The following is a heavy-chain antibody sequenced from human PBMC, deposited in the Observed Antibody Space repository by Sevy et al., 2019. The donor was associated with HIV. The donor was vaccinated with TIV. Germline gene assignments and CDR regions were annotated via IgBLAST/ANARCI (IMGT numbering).Heavy chain of an antibody. CDR1: GGSISSYY. CDR2: IYYSGST. J-gene: IGHJ4*02. D-gene: IGHD5-18*01. Sequence: SETLSLTCTVSGGSISSYYWSWIRQPPGKGLEWIGYIYYSGSTNYNPSLKSRVTISVDTSKNQFSQKLSSVTAADTAVYYCARGIRGYSYGAFDYWGQGTLVTVSS. V-gene: IGHV4-59*01. CDR3: ARGIRGYSYGAFDY.